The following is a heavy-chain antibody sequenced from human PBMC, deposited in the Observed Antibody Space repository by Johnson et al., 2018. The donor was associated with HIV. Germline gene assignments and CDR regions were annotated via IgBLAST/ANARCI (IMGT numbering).Heavy chain of an antibody. D-gene: IGHD2-15*01. CDR3: ARSRDCSGGSCPDSFYI. J-gene: IGHJ3*02. CDR2: ISHSGDTI. Sequence: QMQLVESGGGLVKPGGSLRLSCAASGFMFSDYYMSWIRQAPGKGLEWVSYISHSGDTIYYADSVKGRFSISTDNAKNSLYLQMNSLRAEDTAVYYCARSRDCSGGSCPDSFYIWGQGTMVTVSS. V-gene: IGHV3-11*04. CDR1: GFMFSDYY.